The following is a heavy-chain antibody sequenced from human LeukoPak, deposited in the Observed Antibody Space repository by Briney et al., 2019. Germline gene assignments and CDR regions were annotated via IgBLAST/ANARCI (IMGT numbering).Heavy chain of an antibody. CDR3: ARDSSGYYPTWAFDI. J-gene: IGHJ3*02. CDR2: INAGNGNT. Sequence: ASVKVSCKASGYTFTHYAVHWVRQAPGQRLEWMGWINAGNGNTKYSQKFQGRVTITRDTSASTAYMELSSLRSEDTAVYYCARDSSGYYPTWAFDIWGQGTMVTVSS. CDR1: GYTFTHYA. D-gene: IGHD3-22*01. V-gene: IGHV1-3*01.